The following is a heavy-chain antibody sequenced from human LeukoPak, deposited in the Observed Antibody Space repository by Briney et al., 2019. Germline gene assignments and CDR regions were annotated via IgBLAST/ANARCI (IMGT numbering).Heavy chain of an antibody. Sequence: QPGGSLRLSCAVSGFTFSNYWMSWVRQAPGKGLEWVAHIKQDESEKYYVDSVKGRFTISRDNAKNSLYLQMNSLRAEDTAIYYCARDKIVGASKFDYWGQGTLVTVSS. CDR3: ARDKIVGASKFDY. D-gene: IGHD1-26*01. J-gene: IGHJ4*02. CDR2: IKQDESEK. V-gene: IGHV3-7*01. CDR1: GFTFSNYW.